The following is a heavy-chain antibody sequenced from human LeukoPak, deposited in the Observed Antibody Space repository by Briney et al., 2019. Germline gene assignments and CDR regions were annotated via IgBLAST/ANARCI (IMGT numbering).Heavy chain of an antibody. CDR3: ARDQEGFDY. Sequence: ASVKVSCKTSGYTFTGYYIHWVRQAPGQGLEWMGMIYPRDGSTSYAQKFQGRVTVTRDTSTSTVHMELSGLRSEDTAVYYCARDQEGFDYWGQGTLVTVSS. CDR2: IYPRDGST. J-gene: IGHJ4*02. V-gene: IGHV1-46*01. CDR1: GYTFTGYY.